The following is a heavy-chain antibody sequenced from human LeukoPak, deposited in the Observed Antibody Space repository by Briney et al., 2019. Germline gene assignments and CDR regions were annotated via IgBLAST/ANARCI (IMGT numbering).Heavy chain of an antibody. J-gene: IGHJ6*03. D-gene: IGHD3-22*01. Sequence: SETLSLTCTVSGSSVSSSNYYWGWIRQPPGKGLEWIGTIYYSGSTNYNPSLKSRVTISVDTSKNQFSLKLSSVTAADTAVYYCARGLAVVIEVVAPTNYYYMDVWGKGTTVTVSS. CDR1: GSSVSSSNYY. V-gene: IGHV4-39*07. CDR2: IYYSGST. CDR3: ARGLAVVIEVVAPTNYYYMDV.